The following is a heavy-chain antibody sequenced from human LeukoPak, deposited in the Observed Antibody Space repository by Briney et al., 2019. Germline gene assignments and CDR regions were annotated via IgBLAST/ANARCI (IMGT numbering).Heavy chain of an antibody. CDR2: IYSSGTT. D-gene: IGHD3-10*01. V-gene: IGHV4-4*09. Sequence: SETLSLTCTVSGDSISVSYWSWIRQPPGQGLEDIGYIYSSGTTNYNPSLKSRFTISVDTSRNQLFLKLTSVTAADTAVYFCAKKGGSGNLVYFDYWGQGALVTVSS. CDR3: AKKGGSGNLVYFDY. J-gene: IGHJ4*02. CDR1: GDSISVSY.